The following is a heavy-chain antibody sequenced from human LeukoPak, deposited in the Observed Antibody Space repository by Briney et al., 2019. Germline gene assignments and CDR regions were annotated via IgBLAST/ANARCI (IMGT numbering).Heavy chain of an antibody. CDR2: INHSGST. Sequence: SETLSLTCTVSGASFSGYYWSWIRQPPGKGLEWIGEINHSGSTNYNPSLKSRVTISVDTSKNQFSLKLSSVTAADTAVYYCARVSSSWYQDWYFDLWGRGTLVTVSS. D-gene: IGHD6-13*01. V-gene: IGHV4-34*01. J-gene: IGHJ2*01. CDR3: ARVSSSWYQDWYFDL. CDR1: GASFSGYY.